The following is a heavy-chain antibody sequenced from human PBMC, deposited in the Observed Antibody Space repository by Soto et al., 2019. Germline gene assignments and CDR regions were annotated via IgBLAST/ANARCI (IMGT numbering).Heavy chain of an antibody. J-gene: IGHJ4*02. CDR3: TVLNNTMIVVVTPKENDY. CDR2: IKSKTDGGTT. CDR1: SVSNAW. Sequence: SVSNAWMNWVRQAPGKGLEWVGRIKSKTDGGTTDYAAPVKGRFTISRDDSKNTLYLQMNSLKTEDTAVYYCTVLNNTMIVVVTPKENDYWGQGTLVTVSS. V-gene: IGHV3-15*07. D-gene: IGHD3-22*01.